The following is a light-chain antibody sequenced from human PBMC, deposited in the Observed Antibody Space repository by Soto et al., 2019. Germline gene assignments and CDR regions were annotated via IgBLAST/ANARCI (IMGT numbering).Light chain of an antibody. CDR3: AVWYDRLKGV. V-gene: IGLV1-44*01. Sequence: QSVLTQPHSASGTPGQRVTISCSGSNSNIGSHTVNWYQQLPGTAPKLLIYGNNQRPSGVPDRFSGSKFGTSASLAISGLQSDDEADYYCAVWYDRLKGVFGVGTKRTVL. J-gene: IGLJ2*01. CDR2: GNN. CDR1: NSNIGSHT.